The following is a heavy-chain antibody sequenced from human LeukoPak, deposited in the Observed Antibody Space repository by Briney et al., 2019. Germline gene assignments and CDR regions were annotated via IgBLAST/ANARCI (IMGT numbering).Heavy chain of an antibody. Sequence: ASVKVSCKASGYTFTSYYMHWVRQAPGQGLEWMGGIIPIFGTANYAQKFQGRVTITADESTSTAYMELSSLRSEDTAVYYCARLEVRDWFDPWGQGTLVTVSS. CDR1: GYTFTSYY. D-gene: IGHD4-11*01. CDR2: IIPIFGTA. CDR3: ARLEVRDWFDP. J-gene: IGHJ5*02. V-gene: IGHV1-69*13.